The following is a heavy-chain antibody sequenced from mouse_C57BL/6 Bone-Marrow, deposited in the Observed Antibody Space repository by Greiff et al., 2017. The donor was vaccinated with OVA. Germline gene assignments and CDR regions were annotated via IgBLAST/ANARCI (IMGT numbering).Heavy chain of an antibody. CDR3: VRHYGSREDWYFDV. Sequence: EVQLVESGGGLVQPKGSLKLSCAASGFSFNTYAMNWVRQAPGKGLEWVARIRSKSNNYATYYADSVKDRFTISRDDSESMLYLQMNNLKTEDTAMYYCVRHYGSREDWYFDVWGTGTTVTVSS. V-gene: IGHV10-1*01. CDR1: GFSFNTYA. D-gene: IGHD1-1*01. CDR2: IRSKSNNYAT. J-gene: IGHJ1*03.